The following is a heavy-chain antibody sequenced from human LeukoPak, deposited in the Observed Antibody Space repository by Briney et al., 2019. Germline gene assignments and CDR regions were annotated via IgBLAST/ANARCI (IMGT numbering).Heavy chain of an antibody. CDR1: GFTFSNYA. D-gene: IGHD3-9*01. CDR3: AKWGDYDVLTGYYDSDY. V-gene: IGHV3-23*01. J-gene: IGHJ4*02. CDR2: ITGDGGST. Sequence: GGSLRLSCAASGFTFSNYAMSWVRQAPGKGLEWASAITGDGGSTYYADSVKGRFTISRDNSKNTLYLQMNSLRAEDTALYYCAKWGDYDVLTGYYDSDYWGQGTLVTVSS.